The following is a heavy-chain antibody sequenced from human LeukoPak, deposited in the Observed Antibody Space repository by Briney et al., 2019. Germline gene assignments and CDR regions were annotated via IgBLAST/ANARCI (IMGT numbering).Heavy chain of an antibody. CDR3: ARGISRRVNWFDP. J-gene: IGHJ5*02. D-gene: IGHD2/OR15-2a*01. CDR1: GYTFTTYD. V-gene: IGHV1-8*02. CDR2: MNPNSGKT. Sequence: ASVKVSCKASGYTFTTYDINWVRQATGQGLEWMGWMNPNSGKTDYAQKFQGRVTMTRNTSISTAYMELSSLTSEDTAVYYCARGISRRVNWFDPWGQGTLVTVSS.